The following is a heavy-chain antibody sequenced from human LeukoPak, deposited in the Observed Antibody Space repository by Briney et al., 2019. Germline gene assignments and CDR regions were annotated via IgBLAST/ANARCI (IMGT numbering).Heavy chain of an antibody. J-gene: IGHJ4*02. D-gene: IGHD5-24*01. CDR2: INSDGSSI. CDR3: ARGGYNAGFDY. CDR1: GFTFSSYW. Sequence: GGSLRLSCAASGFTFSSYWMHWVRQAPGKGLVWVSRINSDGSSISYADSVKGRFTISRDNAKNTLYLQMNSLRAEDTAIYYCARGGYNAGFDYWGQGTLVTVSS. V-gene: IGHV3-74*01.